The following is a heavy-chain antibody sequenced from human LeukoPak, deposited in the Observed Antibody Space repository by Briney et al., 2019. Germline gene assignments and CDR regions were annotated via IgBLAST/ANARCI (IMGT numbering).Heavy chain of an antibody. CDR2: IKQNGSEK. Sequence: PGGSLRLSCAASGFTFSSYWMSWVRQAPGKGLEWVTNIKQNGSEKYYVDSVKGRFTISRDNAKNSLYLQMNSLRAEDTAVYYCASVIRWFGESKLDYWGQGTLVTVSS. CDR3: ASVIRWFGESKLDY. V-gene: IGHV3-7*01. CDR1: GFTFSSYW. J-gene: IGHJ4*02. D-gene: IGHD3-10*01.